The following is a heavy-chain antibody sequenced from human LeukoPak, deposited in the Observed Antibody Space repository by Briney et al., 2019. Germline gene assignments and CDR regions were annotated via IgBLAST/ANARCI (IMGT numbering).Heavy chain of an antibody. J-gene: IGHJ4*02. CDR2: IYYSGST. CDR3: AISSSSAPFYFDY. V-gene: IGHV4-30-4*01. CDR1: GGSISSGDYY. Sequence: SQTLSLTCTVSGGSISSGDYYWSWIRQPPGKGLEWIGYIYYSGSTYYNPSLKSRVTISVDTSKNQFSLKLSSVTAADTAVYYCAISSSSAPFYFDYWGQGTLVTVSS. D-gene: IGHD6-6*01.